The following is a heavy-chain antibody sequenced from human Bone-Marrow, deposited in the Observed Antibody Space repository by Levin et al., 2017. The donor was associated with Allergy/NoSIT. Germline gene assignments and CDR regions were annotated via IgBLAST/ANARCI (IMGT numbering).Heavy chain of an antibody. CDR3: ARVQRYYYYYGMDV. J-gene: IGHJ6*02. CDR1: GFTFSSYG. CDR2: IWYDGSNK. V-gene: IGHV3-33*01. D-gene: IGHD1-1*01. Sequence: GESLKISCAASGFTFSSYGMHWVRQAPGKGLEWVAVIWYDGSNKYYADSVKGRFTISRDNSKNTLYLQMNSLRAEDTAVYYCARVQRYYYYYGMDVWGQGTTVTVSS.